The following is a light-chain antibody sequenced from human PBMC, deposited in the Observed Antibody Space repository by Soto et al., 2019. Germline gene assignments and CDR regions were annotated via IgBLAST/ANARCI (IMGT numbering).Light chain of an antibody. CDR2: DAS. Sequence: EIVLTQSPATLSLSPGERATLSCRASQSVSSYLAWYQQKPGQAPRLLIYDASNRATGIPARFSGSGSGTDFTLTISSLVPEDFAVYYCQQRSNWSPTSGQGTKVEIK. CDR1: QSVSSY. V-gene: IGKV3-11*01. J-gene: IGKJ1*01. CDR3: QQRSNWSPT.